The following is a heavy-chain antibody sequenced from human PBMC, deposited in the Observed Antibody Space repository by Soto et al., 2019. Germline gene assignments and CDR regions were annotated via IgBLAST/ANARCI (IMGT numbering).Heavy chain of an antibody. Sequence: QVQLQESGPGLVKPSETLSLTCTVSGGSISSYYWSWIRQPPGKGLEWIGYIYYSGSTNYNPSLKSRVTISVDTSKTQFSLKLSSVTAADTAVYYCAREGRYCSSTSCYRVGAFDIWGQGTMVTVSS. V-gene: IGHV4-59*01. CDR3: AREGRYCSSTSCYRVGAFDI. J-gene: IGHJ3*02. D-gene: IGHD2-2*01. CDR1: GGSISSYY. CDR2: IYYSGST.